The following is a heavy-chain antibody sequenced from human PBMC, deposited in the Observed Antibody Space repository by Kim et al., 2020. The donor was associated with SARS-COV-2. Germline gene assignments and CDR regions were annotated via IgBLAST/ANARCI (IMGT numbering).Heavy chain of an antibody. J-gene: IGHJ6*02. CDR2: ISGSGGST. CDR1: GFTFSSYA. D-gene: IGHD3-22*01. V-gene: IGHV3-23*01. CDR3: AKDAYYYDSSGYYYSIAYYYYYGMDV. Sequence: GGSLRLSCAASGFTFSSYAMSWVRQAPGKGLEWVSAISGSGGSTYYADSVKGRFTISRDNSKNTLYLQMNSLRAEDTVVYYCAKDAYYYDSSGYYYSIAYYYYYGMDVWGQGTTVTVSS.